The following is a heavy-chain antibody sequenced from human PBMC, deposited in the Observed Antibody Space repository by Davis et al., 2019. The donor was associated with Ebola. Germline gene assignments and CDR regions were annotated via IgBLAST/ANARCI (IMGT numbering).Heavy chain of an antibody. V-gene: IGHV4-4*02. Sequence: GSLRLSCAVSGGSISSSNWWRWVRQPPGKGLEWIGEIYHSGSTNYNPSLKSRVTISVDKSKNQFSLKLSSVTAADTAVYYCARHSGSYLTYYFDYWGQGTLVTVSS. D-gene: IGHD1-26*01. CDR2: IYHSGST. CDR1: GGSISSSNW. J-gene: IGHJ4*02. CDR3: ARHSGSYLTYYFDY.